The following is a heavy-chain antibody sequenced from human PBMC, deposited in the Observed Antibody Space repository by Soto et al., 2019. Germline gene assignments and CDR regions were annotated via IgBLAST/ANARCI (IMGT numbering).Heavy chain of an antibody. Sequence: QVQLVESGGGVVQPGRSLRLSCAASGFTFSSYAMHWVLQAPGKGLEWVAVISYDGSNKYYADSVKGRFTISRDNSKNTLYLQMNSLRAEDTAVYYCARVRRPYYYYYGMDVWGQGTTVTVSS. CDR2: ISYDGSNK. V-gene: IGHV3-30-3*01. J-gene: IGHJ6*02. CDR1: GFTFSSYA. D-gene: IGHD6-25*01. CDR3: ARVRRPYYYYYGMDV.